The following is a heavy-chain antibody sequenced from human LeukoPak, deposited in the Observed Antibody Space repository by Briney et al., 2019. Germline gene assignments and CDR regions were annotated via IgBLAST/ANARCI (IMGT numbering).Heavy chain of an antibody. Sequence: SETLSLTCTVSGGSISSYYRSWIRQPPGKGLEWIGYIYYSGSTNYNPSLKSRVTISVDTSKNQFSLKLSSVTAADTAVYYCARTHYYDSSGYYPSHWYFDLWGRGTLVTVSS. D-gene: IGHD3-22*01. CDR2: IYYSGST. V-gene: IGHV4-59*01. CDR1: GGSISSYY. CDR3: ARTHYYDSSGYYPSHWYFDL. J-gene: IGHJ2*01.